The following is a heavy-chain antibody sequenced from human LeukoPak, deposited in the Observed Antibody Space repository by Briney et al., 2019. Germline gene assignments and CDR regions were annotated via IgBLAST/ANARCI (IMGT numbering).Heavy chain of an antibody. CDR1: GFTFSSYS. Sequence: GGSLRLSCGVSGFTFSSYSMCWVRQAPGKGLEGVSFISSSSSYIYYADSVKGRFTISRDNAKNSLYLQMNSLRAEDTAVYYCARGTMFPYYFDYWGQGTLVTVSS. CDR2: ISSSSSYI. D-gene: IGHD3-10*02. CDR3: ARGTMFPYYFDY. V-gene: IGHV3-21*01. J-gene: IGHJ4*02.